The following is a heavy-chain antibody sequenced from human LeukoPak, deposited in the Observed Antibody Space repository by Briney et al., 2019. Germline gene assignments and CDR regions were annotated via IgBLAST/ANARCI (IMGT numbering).Heavy chain of an antibody. CDR1: GFTFSDYY. J-gene: IGHJ4*02. V-gene: IGHV3-11*01. D-gene: IGHD3-22*01. Sequence: AGGSLRLSCAASGFTFSDYYMSWIRQAPGKGLEWVSYISSSGSTIYYADSVKGRFTISRDNAKNSLYLQMNSLRAEDTAVYYCAALSDSSGYSNHYWGQGTLVTVSS. CDR3: AALSDSSGYSNHY. CDR2: ISSSGSTI.